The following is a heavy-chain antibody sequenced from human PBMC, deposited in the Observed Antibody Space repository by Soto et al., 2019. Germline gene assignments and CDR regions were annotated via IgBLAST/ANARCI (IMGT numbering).Heavy chain of an antibody. V-gene: IGHV3-23*01. CDR2: ISGSGENT. D-gene: IGHD6-19*01. CDR1: GFTFRIYA. J-gene: IGHJ4*02. CDR3: AKSTSGWSWGYFDS. Sequence: GGSLRLSCSASGFTFRIYAMSWVRHTPGKGLEWVSHISGSGENTYYADSVKGRVTISRDNSKNTLFLQMNSLRAEDTAVYFCAKSTSGWSWGYFDSWGQGSLVTVSS.